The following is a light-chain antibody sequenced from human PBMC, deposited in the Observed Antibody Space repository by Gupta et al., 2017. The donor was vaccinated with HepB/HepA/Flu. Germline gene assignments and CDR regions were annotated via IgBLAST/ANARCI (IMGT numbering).Light chain of an antibody. CDR1: QSVSSN. Sequence: EIVMTQSPATLSVSPGERATLSCRASQSVSSNLAWYQQKPGQAPRLLIYGASTRATGITDRFSGSGSGTECTLTISSLQSEEFEVYYCQQYKNGHPGPLTFGGGTKVEIK. V-gene: IGKV3-15*01. J-gene: IGKJ4*01. CDR3: QQYKNGHPGPLT. CDR2: GAS.